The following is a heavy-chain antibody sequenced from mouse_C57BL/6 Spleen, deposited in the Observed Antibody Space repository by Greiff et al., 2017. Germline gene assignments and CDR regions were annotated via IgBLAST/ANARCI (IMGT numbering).Heavy chain of an antibody. CDR3: ARSTTVVATGDYYAMDY. V-gene: IGHV1-69*01. D-gene: IGHD1-1*01. Sequence: VKLQQPGAELVMPGASVKLSCKASGYTFTSYWMHWVKQRPGQGLEWIGEIDPSDSYTNYNQKFKGKSTLTVDKSSSTAYMQLSSLTSEDSAVYYCARSTTVVATGDYYAMDYWGQGTSVTVSS. CDR2: IDPSDSYT. J-gene: IGHJ4*01. CDR1: GYTFTSYW.